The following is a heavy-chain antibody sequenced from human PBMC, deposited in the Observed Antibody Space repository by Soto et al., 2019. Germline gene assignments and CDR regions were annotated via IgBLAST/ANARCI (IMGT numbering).Heavy chain of an antibody. V-gene: IGHV3-21*01. CDR1: GFTFSSYS. CDR2: ISSSSSYI. D-gene: IGHD2-2*01. J-gene: IGHJ4*02. CDR3: ARQGPGGVPAAPGF. Sequence: GGSLRLSCAASGFTFSSYSMNWVRQAPGKGLEWVSSISSSSSYIYYADSVKGRFTISRDNAKNSLYLQMNSLRAEDTAVYYCARQGPGGVPAAPGFWGQGTLVTVSS.